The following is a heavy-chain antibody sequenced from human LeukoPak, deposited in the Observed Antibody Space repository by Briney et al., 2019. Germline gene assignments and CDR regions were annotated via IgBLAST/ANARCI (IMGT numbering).Heavy chain of an antibody. Sequence: GGSLRLSCSASGFTFNRFYLHWVRQAPGKGLEFVSHISSNGATTYYADSVKGRFTISRDNSKNTLYLQMSSLRADDTAVYYCARFYGQYSGTYAHDYWGQGTLVTVSS. CDR3: ARFYGQYSGTYAHDY. CDR1: GFTFNRFY. D-gene: IGHD1-26*01. J-gene: IGHJ4*02. CDR2: ISSNGATT. V-gene: IGHV3-64D*06.